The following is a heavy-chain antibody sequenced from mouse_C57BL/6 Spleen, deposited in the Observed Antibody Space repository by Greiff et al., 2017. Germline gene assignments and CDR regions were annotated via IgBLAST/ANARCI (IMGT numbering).Heavy chain of an antibody. CDR3: AREVFITTVVATRGYAMDY. CDR1: GYSFTDYN. CDR2: LNPNYGTT. D-gene: IGHD1-1*01. J-gene: IGHJ4*01. V-gene: IGHV1-39*01. Sequence: VQLQQSGPELVKPGASVKISCKASGYSFTDYNMNWVKQSNGTSLEWIGVLNPNYGTTSYNQKFKGKATLTVDQSSSTAYMQLNSLTSEDSAVYYCAREVFITTVVATRGYAMDYWGQGTSVTVAS.